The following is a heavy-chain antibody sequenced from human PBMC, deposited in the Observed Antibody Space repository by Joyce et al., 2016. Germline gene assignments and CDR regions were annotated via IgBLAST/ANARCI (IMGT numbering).Heavy chain of an antibody. J-gene: IGHJ4*02. CDR3: ARAPRGPGYFDS. CDR1: GDSFTTSGYA. Sequence: QLLLQESGPGLVKTSQPLSLTCAVSGDSFTTSGYAWNWHRQPPGKGLEWIGDIYHRGNTHFTPSLQSRVTISLDRSKSQFSLKLSSVTAADTAVYYCARAPRGPGYFDSWGQGTLVTVSS. V-gene: IGHV4-30-2*01. CDR2: IYHRGNT. D-gene: IGHD3-10*01.